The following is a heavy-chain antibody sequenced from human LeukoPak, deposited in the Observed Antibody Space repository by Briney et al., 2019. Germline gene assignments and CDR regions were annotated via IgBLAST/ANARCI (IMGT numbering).Heavy chain of an antibody. D-gene: IGHD6-13*01. CDR2: ISGSGGST. CDR3: AKFPSQQLVYFDY. V-gene: IGHV3-23*01. Sequence: PSETLSLTCTVSGGSISSYYWSWVRQPPGKGLEWVSAISGSGGSTYYADSVKGRFTISRDNSKNTLYLQMNSLRAEDTVVYYCAKFPSQQLVYFDYWGQGTLVTVSS. J-gene: IGHJ4*02. CDR1: GGSISSYY.